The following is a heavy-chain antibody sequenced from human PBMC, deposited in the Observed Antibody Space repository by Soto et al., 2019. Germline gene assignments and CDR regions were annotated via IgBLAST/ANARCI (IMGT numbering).Heavy chain of an antibody. J-gene: IGHJ4*02. CDR1: GGSVTSDEDY. CDR2: ISNSGST. V-gene: IGHV4-30-4*01. Sequence: PSETLSLTCTVSGGSVTSDEDYWSWLRQSPGKGLEWIGYISNSGSTGYNPYLKTLLSMSVDRSKNQFTLRLTSVTASDTAVYFGATESGSTYGYFDYWGQGTQVTVSS. D-gene: IGHD3-3*01. CDR3: ATESGSTYGYFDY.